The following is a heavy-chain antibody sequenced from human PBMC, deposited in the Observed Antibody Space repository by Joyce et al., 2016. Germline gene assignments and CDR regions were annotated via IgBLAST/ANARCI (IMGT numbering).Heavy chain of an antibody. V-gene: IGHV4-4*02. Sequence: QVHLQESGPGLLRPSGTLSLTCFVSGVSITASRWWSWVRQSPGRGLEWIGEIFHSGNTNFNPSLRSRLNLSVDKSKNQFSLNLVYLTAADTAVYYCATASGVTPGAFDIWGLGTLVSVSS. CDR2: IFHSGNT. CDR3: ATASGVTPGAFDI. CDR1: GVSITASRW. D-gene: IGHD2-21*02. J-gene: IGHJ3*02.